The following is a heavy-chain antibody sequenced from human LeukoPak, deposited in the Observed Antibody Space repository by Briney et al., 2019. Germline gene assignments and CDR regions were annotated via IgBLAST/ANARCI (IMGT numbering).Heavy chain of an antibody. V-gene: IGHV3-30-3*01. CDR2: ISYDGSNK. CDR3: VTDVVMANSHDAFDI. D-gene: IGHD3-16*02. Sequence: GGSLRLSCAASGFTFSSYAMRWVRQAPGKGLEWVAVISYDGSNKYYADSVKGRFTISRDNSKNTLYLQMNSLRAEDTAVYYCVTDVVMANSHDAFDIWGQGTMVTVSS. J-gene: IGHJ3*02. CDR1: GFTFSSYA.